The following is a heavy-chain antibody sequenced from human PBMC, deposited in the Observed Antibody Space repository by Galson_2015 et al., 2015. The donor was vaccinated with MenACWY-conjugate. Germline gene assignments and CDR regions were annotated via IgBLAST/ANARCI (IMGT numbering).Heavy chain of an antibody. V-gene: IGHV3-48*04. CDR2: ISTISTTI. CDR1: GFTFNAYN. CDR3: ASDAVMDV. J-gene: IGHJ6*02. Sequence: SLRLSCAASGFTFNAYNMNWVRQAPGKGLEWISYISTISTTIYYADSVKGRFTISRDNAKNSLYLQMNSLRAEDTALYYCASDAVMDVWGQGTTVTVSS.